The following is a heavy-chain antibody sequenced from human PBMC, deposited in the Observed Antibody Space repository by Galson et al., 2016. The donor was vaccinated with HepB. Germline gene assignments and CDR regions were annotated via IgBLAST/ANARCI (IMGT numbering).Heavy chain of an antibody. V-gene: IGHV1-46*01. D-gene: IGHD3-10*01. Sequence: SVKVSCKASGYTFTSYYMHWVRQAPGQGLEWMGIINPSGGSTSYAQKFQGRVTMTRDTSTSTVYMELSSLRSEDTAVYYCARGGHYGSGHYYGMDVWGQGTTVTVSS. CDR1: GYTFTSYY. CDR3: ARGGHYGSGHYYGMDV. CDR2: INPSGGST. J-gene: IGHJ6*02.